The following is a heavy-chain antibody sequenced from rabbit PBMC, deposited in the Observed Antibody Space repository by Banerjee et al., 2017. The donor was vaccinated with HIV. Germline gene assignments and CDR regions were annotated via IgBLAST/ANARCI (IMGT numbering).Heavy chain of an antibody. D-gene: IGHD4-1*01. J-gene: IGHJ4*01. Sequence: QDQLEESGGDLVKPEGSLTLTCTASGFSFSNSYWICWVRQAPGKGLEWIACIYAGSSGSTYYASWAKGRFTISKTSSTTVTLQMTSLTAADTAINFCARDLAGVIGWNFGLWGPGTLVTVS. CDR3: ARDLAGVIGWNFGL. CDR1: GFSFSNSYW. V-gene: IGHV1S45*01. CDR2: IYAGSSGST.